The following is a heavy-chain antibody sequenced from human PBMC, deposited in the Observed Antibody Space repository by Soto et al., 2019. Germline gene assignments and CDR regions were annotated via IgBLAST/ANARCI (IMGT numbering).Heavy chain of an antibody. J-gene: IGHJ4*02. D-gene: IGHD3-16*02. CDR3: ARELKSDYVWGSYRSDY. CDR2: IYYSGST. V-gene: IGHV4-61*01. Sequence: QVQLQESGPGLVKPSETLSLTCTVSGGSVSSGSYYWSWIRQPPGKGLEWIGYIYYSGSTNYNPSLKGRVTISVDTSKNQFSLKLSSVTAADTAVYYCARELKSDYVWGSYRSDYWGQGTLVTVSS. CDR1: GGSVSSGSYY.